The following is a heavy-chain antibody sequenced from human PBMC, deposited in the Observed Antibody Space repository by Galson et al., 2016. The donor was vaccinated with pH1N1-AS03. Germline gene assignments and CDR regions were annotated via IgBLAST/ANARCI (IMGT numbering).Heavy chain of an antibody. V-gene: IGHV4-4*02. CDR2: VYHTGSI. CDR3: ARGLRRSSEVGSICFDP. D-gene: IGHD1-26*01. CDR1: GFTFSNAW. J-gene: IGHJ5*02. Sequence: SLRLSCAASGFTFSNAWIIWVRQPPGKGLEWIGEVYHTGSINYNPSLKSRVIISVDKSKNQLSLRLTSVSAVDTAIYYCARGLRRSSEVGSICFDPWGQGTLVTVSS.